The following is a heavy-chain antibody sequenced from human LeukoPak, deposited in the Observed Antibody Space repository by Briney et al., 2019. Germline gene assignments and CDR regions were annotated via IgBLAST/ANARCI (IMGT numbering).Heavy chain of an antibody. Sequence: PGGSLRLSCAASGFTFSSYWMTWLRQAPGRGLEWVANIRQDGGTKYYVDSVKGRFTISRDNAMNSLYLQMNSLRAEGTAVYYCARDQAPSFSGGHYDAFDIWGQGTVVTVSS. V-gene: IGHV3-7*01. J-gene: IGHJ3*02. CDR3: ARDQAPSFSGGHYDAFDI. CDR1: GFTFSSYW. D-gene: IGHD1-26*01. CDR2: IRQDGGTK.